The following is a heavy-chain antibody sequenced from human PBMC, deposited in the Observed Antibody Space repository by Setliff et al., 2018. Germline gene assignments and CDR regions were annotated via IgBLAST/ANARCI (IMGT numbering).Heavy chain of an antibody. Sequence: PGGSLRLSCAASGFAFSSYAMSWVRQAPGKGLEWVSAISGSGGSTYYADSVKGRFTIARDNSKNTLYLQMNSLRAEDTAVYYCAKVRSSAWSIVYYYMDVWGKGTTVTVSS. D-gene: IGHD6-13*01. CDR2: ISGSGGST. J-gene: IGHJ6*03. V-gene: IGHV3-23*01. CDR1: GFAFSSYA. CDR3: AKVRSSAWSIVYYYMDV.